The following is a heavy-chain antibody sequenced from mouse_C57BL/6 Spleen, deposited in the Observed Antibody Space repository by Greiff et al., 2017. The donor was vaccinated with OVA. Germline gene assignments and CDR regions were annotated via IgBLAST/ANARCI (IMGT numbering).Heavy chain of an antibody. J-gene: IGHJ2*01. V-gene: IGHV10-1*01. Sequence: EVMLVESGGGLVQPKGSLKLSCAASGFSFNTYAMNWVRQAPGKGLEWVARIRSKSNNYATYYADSVKDRFTISRDDSESMLYLQMNNLKTEDTAMYYCVRQGRTGKYYFDYWGQGTTLTVSS. CDR1: GFSFNTYA. D-gene: IGHD4-1*01. CDR3: VRQGRTGKYYFDY. CDR2: IRSKSNNYAT.